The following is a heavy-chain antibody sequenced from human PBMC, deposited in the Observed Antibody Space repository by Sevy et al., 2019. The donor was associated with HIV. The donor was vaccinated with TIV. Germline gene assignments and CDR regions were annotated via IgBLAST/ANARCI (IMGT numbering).Heavy chain of an antibody. CDR3: ATLKVDIVATDDY. CDR1: GGSITSTSYY. Sequence: SETLSLTCSVSGGSITSTSYYRGWIRQPPGKGLEWIGSIYYSGTTYYNPSLKSRVTISIDTSKNQISLKLSSVTAADTAVYYCATLKVDIVATDDYWGQGTLVTVSS. D-gene: IGHD5-12*01. J-gene: IGHJ4*02. CDR2: IYYSGTT. V-gene: IGHV4-39*01.